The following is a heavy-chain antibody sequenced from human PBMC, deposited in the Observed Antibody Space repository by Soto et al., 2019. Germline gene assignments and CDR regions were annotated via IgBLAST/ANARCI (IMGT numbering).Heavy chain of an antibody. CDR3: ARDIAVLTPYYFDY. CDR1: GFTFSSYS. V-gene: IGHV3-21*01. CDR2: ISSSSSYI. Sequence: GGSLRLSCAASGFTFSSYSMNWVRQAPGKGLEWVSSISSSSSYIYYADSVKGRFTISRDNAKNSLYLQMNSLRAEDTAVYYCARDIAVLTPYYFDYWGQGTLVTVSS. D-gene: IGHD2-21*01. J-gene: IGHJ4*02.